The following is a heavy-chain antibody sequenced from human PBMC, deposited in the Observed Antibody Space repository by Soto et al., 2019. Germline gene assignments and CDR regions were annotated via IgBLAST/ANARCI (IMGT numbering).Heavy chain of an antibody. D-gene: IGHD2-8*02. CDR3: AKDAVTGTLGNDYYKY. CDR2: ISGSGGRT. CDR1: GFTFSSYA. V-gene: IGHV3-23*01. J-gene: IGHJ4*01. Sequence: GWSLRLSCAASGFTFSSYAMIWVRQAPGKGLEWVSVISGSGGRTGYADSVKGRFTVSRDNSKNTLYLQMSSLTAEDTAVYYCAKDAVTGTLGNDYYKYWGPGPLVTDS.